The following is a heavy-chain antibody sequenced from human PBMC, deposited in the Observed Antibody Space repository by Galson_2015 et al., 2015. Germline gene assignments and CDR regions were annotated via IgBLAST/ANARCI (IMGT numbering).Heavy chain of an antibody. D-gene: IGHD2-2*01. V-gene: IGHV6-1*01. CDR1: GDRVSSHSAA. CDR3: ARIFRHQIDY. Sequence: CAISGDRVSSHSAAWNWIRQSPSRGLEGLGRTYYRSKWYNDYALSVKSRITINPDTSKNQFSLQLNSVTAEDTAVYYCARIFRHQIDYWGQGALVTVSS. J-gene: IGHJ4*02. CDR2: TYYRSKWYN.